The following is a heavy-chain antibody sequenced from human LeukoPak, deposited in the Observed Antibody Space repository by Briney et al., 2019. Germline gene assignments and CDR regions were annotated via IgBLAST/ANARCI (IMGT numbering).Heavy chain of an antibody. CDR1: GGSFSGYY. V-gene: IGHV4-34*01. Sequence: SETLSLTCAVYGGSFSGYYWSWIRQPPGKGLEWIGEINHSGSTNYNPSLKSRVTISVDTSKNQFSLKLSSVTAADTAVYYCARSSSPLLDYWGQGTLVTVSS. J-gene: IGHJ4*02. CDR2: INHSGST. CDR3: ARSSSPLLDY. D-gene: IGHD2-2*01.